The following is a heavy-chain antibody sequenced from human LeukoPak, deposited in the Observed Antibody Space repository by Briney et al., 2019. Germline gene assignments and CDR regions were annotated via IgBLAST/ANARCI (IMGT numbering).Heavy chain of an antibody. CDR1: GFTFSSHD. V-gene: IGHV3-13*01. CDR2: IGTAGNT. Sequence: GGSLRLSFAASGFTFSSHDMHWVRQPTGKGLEWVSVIGTAGNTYYTDSVKGRFTISRENAKNSLYLQMDNLRAEDTAVYYCARSKSYGSGWTDFDCWGQGTLVTVSS. CDR3: ARSKSYGSGWTDFDC. D-gene: IGHD6-19*01. J-gene: IGHJ4*02.